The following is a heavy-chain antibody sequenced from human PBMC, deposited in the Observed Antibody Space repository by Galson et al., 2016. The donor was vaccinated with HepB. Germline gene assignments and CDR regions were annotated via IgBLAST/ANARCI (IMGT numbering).Heavy chain of an antibody. CDR1: GGSIRGSIYY. V-gene: IGHV4-39*01. J-gene: IGHJ4*02. Sequence: SETLSLTCTVSGGSIRGSIYYWGWIRQPPGKGLEWIGSIYHSGNTYYSPSLSPSLKSRVTISVDTSKNQFSLKLRSVTAADTAVYYCASHDDSDWDYWGQGTLGTVPP. CDR2: IYHSGNT. D-gene: IGHD3-9*01. CDR3: ASHDDSDWDY.